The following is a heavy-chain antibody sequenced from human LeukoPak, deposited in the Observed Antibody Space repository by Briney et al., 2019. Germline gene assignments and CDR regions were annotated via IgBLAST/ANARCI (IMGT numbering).Heavy chain of an antibody. D-gene: IGHD5-12*01. J-gene: IGHJ4*02. V-gene: IGHV3-30-3*01. CDR2: ISYDGSNK. CDR1: GFTFSSYA. Sequence: GSLRLSCAASGFTFSSYAMHWVRQAPGKGLEWVAVISYDGSNKYYADSVKGRFTISRDNSKNTLYLQMNSLRAEDTAVYYCARVRDIVATPTNYWGQGTLVTVSS. CDR3: ARVRDIVATPTNY.